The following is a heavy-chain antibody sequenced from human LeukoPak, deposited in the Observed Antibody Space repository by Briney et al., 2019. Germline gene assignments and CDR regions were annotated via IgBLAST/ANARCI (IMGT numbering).Heavy chain of an antibody. Sequence: ASVKVSCKASGGTFSSCAISWVRQAPGQGLERMGGIIPIFGTANYAQKFQGRVTITADKSTSTAYMELSRLRFDDTAVYYCAKTEGYSSGWPDYWGQGTLVTVSS. CDR3: AKTEGYSSGWPDY. J-gene: IGHJ4*02. CDR2: IIPIFGTA. V-gene: IGHV1-69*06. D-gene: IGHD6-19*01. CDR1: GGTFSSCA.